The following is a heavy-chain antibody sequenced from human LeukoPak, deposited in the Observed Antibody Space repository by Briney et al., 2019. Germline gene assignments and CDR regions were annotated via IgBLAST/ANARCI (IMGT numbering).Heavy chain of an antibody. Sequence: PSDTLSLTCAVYGGSFSGYYWSWLRQPPGKGLESIGEINHSGSTHYNPSLKSRVPISVDTSKNQFSLKLSSVTAADTAVYYCARRVGFGVVTSIGYWGQGTLVTVFS. V-gene: IGHV4-34*01. J-gene: IGHJ4*02. CDR2: INHSGST. CDR1: GGSFSGYY. D-gene: IGHD3-3*01. CDR3: ARRVGFGVVTSIGY.